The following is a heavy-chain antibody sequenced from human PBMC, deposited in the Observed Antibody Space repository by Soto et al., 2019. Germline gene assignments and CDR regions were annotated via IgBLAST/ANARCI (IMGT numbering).Heavy chain of an antibody. Sequence: SETLSLTCAVYGGSVNGYYWNWIRQPPGKGLEWIGETNHTGGTHYNPSLKSRVTMSVDTSKNQFSLRLSSVTAADTAIYYCATRITVFGLLIPPFDPWGQGTKVTVYS. V-gene: IGHV4-34*01. CDR1: GGSVNGYY. CDR3: ATRITVFGLLIPPFDP. J-gene: IGHJ5*02. CDR2: TNHTGGT. D-gene: IGHD3-3*01.